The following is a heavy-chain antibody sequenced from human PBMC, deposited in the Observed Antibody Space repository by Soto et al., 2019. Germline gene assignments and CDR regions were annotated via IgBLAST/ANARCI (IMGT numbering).Heavy chain of an antibody. V-gene: IGHV4-30-4*01. CDR1: GGSISSGDCY. CDR3: ARNIGGPYDRSGYYSDY. CDR2: IYYSGST. Sequence: SETLSLTCTVSGGSISSGDCYWSWIRQPPGKGLEWIGYIYYSGSTYYNPSLKSRVTIAVDTSKNQFSLKLSSVTAADTAVYYCARNIGGPYDRSGYYSDYWGQGTLVTVSS. J-gene: IGHJ4*02. D-gene: IGHD3-22*01.